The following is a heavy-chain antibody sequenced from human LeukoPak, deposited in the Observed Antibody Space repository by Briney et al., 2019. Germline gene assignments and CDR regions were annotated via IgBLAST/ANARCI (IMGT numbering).Heavy chain of an antibody. J-gene: IGHJ4*02. CDR1: GFTFSSYG. CDR3: AKPYGNYTQYFDY. CDR2: IRYDGSNK. Sequence: GGSLRLSCAASGFTFSSYGMHWVRQAPGKGLEWVAFIRYDGSNKYYADSVKGRFTISRDNSKNTLYLQMNSLRAEDTAVYYCAKPYGNYTQYFDYWGQGTLVTVSS. V-gene: IGHV3-30*02. D-gene: IGHD4-11*01.